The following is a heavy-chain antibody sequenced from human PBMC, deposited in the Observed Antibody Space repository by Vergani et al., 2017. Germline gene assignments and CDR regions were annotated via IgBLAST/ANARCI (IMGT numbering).Heavy chain of an antibody. CDR3: ARGGRFESPSRNYYYYMDV. J-gene: IGHJ6*03. D-gene: IGHD3-10*01. CDR2: ISYDGSNK. CDR1: GFTFSSYA. Sequence: QVQLVESGGGVVQPGRSLRLSCAASGFTFSSYAMHWVRQAPGKGLEWVAVISYDGSNKYYADSVKGLFTISRDNSKNTLYLQMNSLRAEDTAVYYCARGGRFESPSRNYYYYMDVWGKGTTVTVSS. V-gene: IGHV3-30-3*01.